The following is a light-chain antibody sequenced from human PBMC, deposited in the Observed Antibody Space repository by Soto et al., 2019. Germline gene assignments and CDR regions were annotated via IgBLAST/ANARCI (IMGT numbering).Light chain of an antibody. CDR3: QQYNNWPKA. Sequence: EIVMTQSPATLSVSPRERATLSCRASQSVSSNLAWYQQKPGQAPRLLIYGASTRATGIPARFSGSGSGTEFTLTISSLQSEDFAVYYCQQYNNWPKAFGQGTKVDI. J-gene: IGKJ1*01. V-gene: IGKV3-15*01. CDR1: QSVSSN. CDR2: GAS.